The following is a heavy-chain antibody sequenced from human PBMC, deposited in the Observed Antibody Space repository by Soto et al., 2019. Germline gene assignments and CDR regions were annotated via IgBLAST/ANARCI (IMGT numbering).Heavy chain of an antibody. CDR3: ARGPLSTTVTTHLDY. Sequence: PSETLSLTCAVSSGSISGSNWWSWVRQPPGKGLEWIGEIYHSGSTNYNPSLKSRVTISVDKSKNQFSLKLSSVTAADTAVYYCARGPLSTTVTTHLDYWGQGTLVTVSS. CDR2: IYHSGST. V-gene: IGHV4-4*02. D-gene: IGHD4-17*01. CDR1: SGSISGSNW. J-gene: IGHJ4*02.